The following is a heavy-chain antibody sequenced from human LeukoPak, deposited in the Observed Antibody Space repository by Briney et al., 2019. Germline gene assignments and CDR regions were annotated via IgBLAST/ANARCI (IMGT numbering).Heavy chain of an antibody. Sequence: ASVKVSCKASGYTFTSYYMHWVRQAPGQGLEWMGIINPSGGSTSYAQKFQGRVTMTRDTSTSTVYMELSSLRSEDTAVYYCATRTYDYGDYGSLKNWYFDLWGRGTLVTVSS. J-gene: IGHJ2*01. CDR3: ATRTYDYGDYGSLKNWYFDL. V-gene: IGHV1-46*01. CDR1: GYTFTSYY. CDR2: INPSGGST. D-gene: IGHD4-17*01.